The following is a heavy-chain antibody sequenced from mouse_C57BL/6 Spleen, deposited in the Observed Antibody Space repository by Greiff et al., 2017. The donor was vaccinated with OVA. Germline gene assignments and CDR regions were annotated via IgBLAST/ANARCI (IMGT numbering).Heavy chain of an antibody. V-gene: IGHV1-69*01. CDR3: ARVYGNYGWYFDV. Sequence: VQLQQPGAELVMPGASVKLSCKASGYTFTSYWMHWVKQRPGQGLEWIGEIDPSDSYTTYNQKFKGKSTLTVDKSSSTAYMQLSSLTSEDSAVYYCARVYGNYGWYFDVWGTGTTVTVSS. CDR1: GYTFTSYW. CDR2: IDPSDSYT. D-gene: IGHD2-1*01. J-gene: IGHJ1*03.